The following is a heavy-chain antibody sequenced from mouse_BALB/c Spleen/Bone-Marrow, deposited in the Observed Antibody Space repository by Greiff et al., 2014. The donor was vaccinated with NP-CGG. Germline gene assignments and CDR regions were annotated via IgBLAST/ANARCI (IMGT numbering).Heavy chain of an antibody. CDR3: ARREYGNGGFAY. Sequence: VQLVESGAELARPGASVKLSCKASGYTFTDYYINWVKQRTGQGLEWIGEIYPGSGNTYYNEKFKGKATLTAGKSSSTAYMQLSSLTSEDSAVYFCARREYGNGGFAYWGQGTLVTVSA. V-gene: IGHV1-77*01. CDR2: IYPGSGNT. CDR1: GYTFTDYY. J-gene: IGHJ3*01. D-gene: IGHD2-10*02.